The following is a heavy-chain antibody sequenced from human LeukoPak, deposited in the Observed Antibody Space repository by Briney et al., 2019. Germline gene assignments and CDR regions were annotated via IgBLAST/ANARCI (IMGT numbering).Heavy chain of an antibody. Sequence: GGSLRLSCAASGFTFSSYAMSWVRQVPGKGLEWVSAISGSGGSTYYADSVKGRFTISIDNSKNTLYLQMNSLRAEDTAVYYCAKVPCSSTSCYYYYYMDVWGKGTTVTVSS. CDR1: GFTFSSYA. CDR2: ISGSGGST. CDR3: AKVPCSSTSCYYYYYMDV. J-gene: IGHJ6*03. V-gene: IGHV3-23*01. D-gene: IGHD2-2*01.